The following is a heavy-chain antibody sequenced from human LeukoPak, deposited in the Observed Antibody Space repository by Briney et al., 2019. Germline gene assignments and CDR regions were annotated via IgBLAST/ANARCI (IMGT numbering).Heavy chain of an antibody. CDR2: ISYSGST. CDR1: GGSISSYY. V-gene: IGHV4-59*08. D-gene: IGHD1-1*01. Sequence: SETLSLTCTVSGGSISSYYWSWIRQPPGKGLEWIGYISYSGSTNYDPSLKSRVTISVDTSKNQFSLKLSSVTAADTAVYYCARHEGGTTRDYWGQGTLVTVSS. CDR3: ARHEGGTTRDY. J-gene: IGHJ4*02.